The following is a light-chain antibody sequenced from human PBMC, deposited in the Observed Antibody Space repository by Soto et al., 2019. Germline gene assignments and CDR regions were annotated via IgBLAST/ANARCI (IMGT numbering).Light chain of an antibody. CDR2: AAS. J-gene: IGKJ1*01. Sequence: EIVMTQSPATLSVSPWGIATLSFRASQSISGTLAWYQQKPGQAPRLLIYAASSRATGIPDRFSGGGSGTDFTLTISRLEPEDFAVYYCQQCGSSPWTFGQGTKVDIK. V-gene: IGKV3-20*01. CDR3: QQCGSSPWT. CDR1: QSISGT.